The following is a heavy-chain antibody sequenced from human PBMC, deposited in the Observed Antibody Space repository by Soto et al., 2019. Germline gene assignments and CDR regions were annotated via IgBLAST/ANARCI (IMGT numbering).Heavy chain of an antibody. CDR3: ARGRDSYSGYDLKWFDP. D-gene: IGHD5-12*01. J-gene: IGHJ5*02. V-gene: IGHV4-59*01. Sequence: SETLSLTCTVSGGSISSYYWSWIRQPPGKGLEWIGYIYYSGSTNYNPSLKSRVTISVDTSKNQFSLKLSSVTAADTAVYYCARGRDSYSGYDLKWFDPWGQGTLVTVS. CDR2: IYYSGST. CDR1: GGSISSYY.